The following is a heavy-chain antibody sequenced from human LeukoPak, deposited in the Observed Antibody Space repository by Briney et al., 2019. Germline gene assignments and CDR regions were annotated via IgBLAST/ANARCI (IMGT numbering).Heavy chain of an antibody. CDR3: ARVGGLDCSSTSCYNLATIDY. CDR2: VYYSGST. V-gene: IGHV4-39*07. D-gene: IGHD2-2*02. Sequence: SETLSLTCTVSRDSVSNDKFFWGWIRQPPGEGLEWIGSVYYSGSTYYNPSLKSRVTISVDTSKNQFSLKLSSVTAADTAVYYCARVGGLDCSSTSCYNLATIDYWGQGTLVTVSS. CDR1: RDSVSNDKFF. J-gene: IGHJ4*02.